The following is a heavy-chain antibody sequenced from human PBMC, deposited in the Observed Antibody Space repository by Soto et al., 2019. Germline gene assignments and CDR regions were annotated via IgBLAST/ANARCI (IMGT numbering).Heavy chain of an antibody. J-gene: IGHJ5*02. CDR3: ARHAMGARGVIRWFDP. CDR1: GGSISSSSYY. D-gene: IGHD3-10*01. Sequence: QLQLQESGPGLVKPSETLSLTCTVSGGSISSSSYYWGWIRQPPGKGLEWIGSIYYSGSTYYNPSLKSRVTISVDTSKNQFSLKLSSVTAADTAVYYCARHAMGARGVIRWFDPWGQGTLVTVSS. CDR2: IYYSGST. V-gene: IGHV4-39*01.